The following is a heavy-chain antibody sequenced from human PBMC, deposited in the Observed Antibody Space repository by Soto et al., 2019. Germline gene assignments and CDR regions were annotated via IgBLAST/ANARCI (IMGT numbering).Heavy chain of an antibody. D-gene: IGHD3-10*01. Sequence: SETLSLTCAVYGGSFSGYYWSWIRQPPGKGLEWIGEINHSGSTNYNPSLKSRVTISVDTSKNQFSLKLSSVTAADTAVYYCARLNINPEVRRFGDLLFDYWGQGTLVTV. V-gene: IGHV4-34*01. CDR1: GGSFSGYY. CDR3: ARLNINPEVRRFGDLLFDY. CDR2: INHSGST. J-gene: IGHJ4*02.